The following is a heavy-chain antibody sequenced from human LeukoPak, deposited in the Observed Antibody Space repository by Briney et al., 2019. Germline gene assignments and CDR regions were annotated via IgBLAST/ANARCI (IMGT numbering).Heavy chain of an antibody. J-gene: IGHJ3*02. CDR3: ARDHSNMKYYYGSGSYYNAFDI. Sequence: ASVKVSCKASGYTFTSYAMHWVRQAPGQRLEWMGWINAGNGNTKYSQKFQGRVTITRDTSASTAYMELSSLRSEDTAVYYCARDHSNMKYYYGSGSYYNAFDIWGQGTMVTVSS. CDR1: GYTFTSYA. CDR2: INAGNGNT. D-gene: IGHD3-10*01. V-gene: IGHV1-3*01.